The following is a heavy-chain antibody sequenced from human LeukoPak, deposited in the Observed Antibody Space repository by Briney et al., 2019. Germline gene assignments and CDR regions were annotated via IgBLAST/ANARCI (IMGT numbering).Heavy chain of an antibody. CDR1: GFDFGTSA. CDR2: IAYDGSSK. D-gene: IGHD2-8*01. Sequence: PGGSLRLSCAASGFDFGTSAMHWVRQAPGKGLEWVAVIAYDGSSKYYADSVKGRFTISRDNSKTTMYLQLNSLRDEDSAAYYCARVYLERLTAGYFDHWGQGTWVTVSS. V-gene: IGHV3-30-3*01. J-gene: IGHJ4*02. CDR3: ARVYLERLTAGYFDH.